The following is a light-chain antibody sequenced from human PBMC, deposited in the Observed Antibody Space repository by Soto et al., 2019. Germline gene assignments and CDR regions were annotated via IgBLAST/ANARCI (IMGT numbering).Light chain of an antibody. Sequence: DIVMTQTPLSLPVTPGEPASISCRSSQSLLDSDDGNTYLDWYLQKPGQSPQLLIYTLSYRAYGVPDMFSGSGSGTDFTLKISRVEAEDVGVYYCMQRIEFPSTFGQGTKLEIK. V-gene: IGKV2-40*01. CDR2: TLS. J-gene: IGKJ2*01. CDR3: MQRIEFPST. CDR1: QSLLDSDDGNTY.